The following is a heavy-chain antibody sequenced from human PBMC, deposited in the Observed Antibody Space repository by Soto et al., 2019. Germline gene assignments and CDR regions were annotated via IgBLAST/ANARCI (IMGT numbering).Heavy chain of an antibody. CDR1: GGSISSDDYY. CDR3: ARVVGAVAGTGGMDV. CDR2: IYYSGST. J-gene: IGHJ6*02. Sequence: QVQLQESGPGLLKPSQTLSLTCAVSGGSISSDDYYWSWIRQPPGKGLEWIGYIYYSGSTNYNPSLKSRVTISVDTSKNQFSLKLSSVTAADTAVYYCARVVGAVAGTGGMDVWGQGTTVTVSS. V-gene: IGHV4-61*08. D-gene: IGHD6-19*01.